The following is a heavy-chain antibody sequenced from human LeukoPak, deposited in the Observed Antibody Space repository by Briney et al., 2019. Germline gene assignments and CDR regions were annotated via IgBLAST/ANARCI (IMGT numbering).Heavy chain of an antibody. CDR1: GFTFSSSP. V-gene: IGHV3-23*01. CDR3: ARDRGHDAFDI. J-gene: IGHJ3*02. Sequence: GGSLRPSCAASGFTFSSSPMSWVRQAPGKGLEWVSAISGSGGSTYYADSVKGRFTSSRDNSKNMLFLQMNGLRAEDTAIYYCARDRGHDAFDIWGQGTMVIVSS. CDR2: ISGSGGST. D-gene: IGHD5-12*01.